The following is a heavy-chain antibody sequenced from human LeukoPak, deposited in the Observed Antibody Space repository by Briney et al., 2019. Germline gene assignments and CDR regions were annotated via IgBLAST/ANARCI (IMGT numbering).Heavy chain of an antibody. CDR2: IYHSGST. CDR3: ARTYGPIDY. D-gene: IGHD4-17*01. V-gene: IGHV4-61*08. J-gene: IGHJ4*02. Sequence: SETLSLTCTVSGGSISSSGYYWSWIRQPPGKGLEWIGYIYHSGSTNYNPSLKSRVTISVDTSKNQFSVRLRSVTAADTAVYYCARTYGPIDYWGQGALVTVSS. CDR1: GGSISSSGYY.